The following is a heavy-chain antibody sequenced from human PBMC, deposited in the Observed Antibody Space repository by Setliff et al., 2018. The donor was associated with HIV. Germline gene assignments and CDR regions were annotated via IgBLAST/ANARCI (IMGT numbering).Heavy chain of an antibody. V-gene: IGHV4-39*07. CDR1: GGSISSGTYY. J-gene: IGHJ5*02. CDR2: MSHSGST. D-gene: IGHD6-13*01. CDR3: ARQNIAAYWFDP. Sequence: PSETLSLTCSVSGGSISSGTYYWGWIRQPPGKGLEWIGSMSHSGSTLYNPSLKSRVTISVDTSKNHFSLKLSSVTAADTAVYYCARQNIAAYWFDPWGQGTLVTVSS.